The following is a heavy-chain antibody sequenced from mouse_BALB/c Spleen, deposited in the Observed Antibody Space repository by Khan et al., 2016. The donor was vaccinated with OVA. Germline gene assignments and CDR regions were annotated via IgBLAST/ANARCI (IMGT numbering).Heavy chain of an antibody. CDR1: GFTFSDYY. J-gene: IGHJ3*01. V-gene: IGHV5-4*02. CDR2: ISDVGTYI. CDR3: IRGYYGDPFAY. D-gene: IGHD2-13*01. Sequence: EVELVESGGGLVKPGGSLKLSCEASGFTFSDYYMYWVRQTPEKRLEWVATISDVGTYIYYLDNVKGRFTISRDNAKHHLYLQMNSLKSEDTDMYYCIRGYYGDPFAYWGHGTLVTVSA.